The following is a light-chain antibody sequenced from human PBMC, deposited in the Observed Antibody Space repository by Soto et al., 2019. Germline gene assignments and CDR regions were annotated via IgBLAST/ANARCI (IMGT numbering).Light chain of an antibody. CDR2: KAS. V-gene: IGKV1-5*03. CDR3: QHYNSYSET. CDR1: QTISSW. Sequence: DIQMTQSPSNLSGSVGDRVTITCRASQTISSWLAWYQQKPGKAPKLLIYKASTLKSGVPSRFSGSGSGTEFTLTISSLQPDDFATYYYQHYNSYSETFGQGTKVELK. J-gene: IGKJ1*01.